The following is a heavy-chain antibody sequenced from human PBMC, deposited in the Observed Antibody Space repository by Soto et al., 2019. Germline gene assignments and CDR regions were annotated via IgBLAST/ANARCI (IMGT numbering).Heavy chain of an antibody. CDR2: ISRSGST. Sequence: QVQLPQWGAGLLKPSETLSLTCAVSGGSLGGFHWSWIRQPPGKGLEWIGEISRSGSTNYGPSLKSRVTMSMDTSRNQVSLNLSSVTDADTAVYYCARGRTAALIETRLFRVLFDLWGHGNLVTVSS. V-gene: IGHV4-34*01. D-gene: IGHD3-10*01. CDR3: ARGRTAALIETRLFRVLFDL. CDR1: GGSLGGFH. J-gene: IGHJ4*01.